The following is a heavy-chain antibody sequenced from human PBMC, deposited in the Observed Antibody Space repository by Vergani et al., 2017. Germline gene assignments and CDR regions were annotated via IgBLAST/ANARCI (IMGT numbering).Heavy chain of an antibody. J-gene: IGHJ4*02. V-gene: IGHV3-7*01. D-gene: IGHD2/OR15-2a*01. CDR3: TSRDNNRWN. CDR1: GFTFSSFW. Sequence: EVQLVESGGGMVPPGGSLRLSCADSGFTFSSFWMSWIRQAPGKGLEWVANIKQDGSEKYYVDSVKGRFSISIDNAKNSLYLEISILRVEETAVYYCTSRDNNRWNWGQGTLVTVSS. CDR2: IKQDGSEK.